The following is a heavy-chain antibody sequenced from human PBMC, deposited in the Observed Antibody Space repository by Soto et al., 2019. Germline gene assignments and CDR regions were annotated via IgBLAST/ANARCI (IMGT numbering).Heavy chain of an antibody. CDR3: ARASMIGVPGFFDV. CDR2: IYYSGST. V-gene: IGHV4-30-4*08. J-gene: IGHJ2*01. Sequence: LSLTCTVSGASIINNHYYWNFIRQPPGKGLEWIGYIYYSGSTSYNPSLESRLTISIDTSRNQFSLELSSVTAADTAVYFRARASMIGVPGFFDVWGRGTLVTVSS. CDR1: GASIINNHYY. D-gene: IGHD3-22*01.